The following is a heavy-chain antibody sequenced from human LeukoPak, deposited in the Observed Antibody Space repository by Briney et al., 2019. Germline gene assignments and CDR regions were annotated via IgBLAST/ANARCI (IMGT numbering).Heavy chain of an antibody. CDR3: ARGIAVVNWFDP. J-gene: IGHJ5*02. D-gene: IGHD6-19*01. CDR1: GGTFSSYA. Sequence: GASVKVSCKASGGTFSSYAISWVRQAPGQGLEWMGRIIPILGIANYAQKFQGRVTITADKSTSTAYMELSSLRSEDTAVYYCARGIAVVNWFDPWGQGTLVTVSS. CDR2: IIPILGIA. V-gene: IGHV1-69*04.